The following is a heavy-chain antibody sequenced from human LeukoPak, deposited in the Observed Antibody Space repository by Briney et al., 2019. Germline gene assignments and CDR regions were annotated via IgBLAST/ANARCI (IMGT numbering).Heavy chain of an antibody. CDR1: GGSINSYY. D-gene: IGHD2-2*01. Sequence: PSETLSLTCTVSGGSINSYYWSWIRQPAGKGLEWIGRIYTSGSTNYNPSLKSRVTMSVDTSKNQFSLKLSSVTAADTAVYYCVRASVVPATTDYYYYMDVWGKGTTVTVSS. V-gene: IGHV4-4*07. CDR3: VRASVVPATTDYYYYMDV. J-gene: IGHJ6*03. CDR2: IYTSGST.